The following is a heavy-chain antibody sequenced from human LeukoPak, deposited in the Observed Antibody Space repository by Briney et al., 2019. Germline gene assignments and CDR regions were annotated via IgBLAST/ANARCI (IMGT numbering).Heavy chain of an antibody. Sequence: GASVTVSCTSSVYTFTVYYMHWVRQAPGQGLEWMGGSNPNSGGTNYAQKFQGRVTMTRDTSISTAYMELSRLRSDDTAVYYCARDLAPYSSSWYDAWCAFDIWGQGTMVAVSS. D-gene: IGHD6-13*01. CDR2: SNPNSGGT. J-gene: IGHJ3*02. CDR3: ARDLAPYSSSWYDAWCAFDI. CDR1: VYTFTVYY. V-gene: IGHV1-2*02.